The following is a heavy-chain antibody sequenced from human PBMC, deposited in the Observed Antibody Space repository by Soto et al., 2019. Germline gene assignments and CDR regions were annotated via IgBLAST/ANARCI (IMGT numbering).Heavy chain of an antibody. CDR2: IYYSGST. V-gene: IGHV4-59*01. CDR3: ARAPAPLYSSSWDYCDY. CDR1: GGSISSYY. Sequence: QVQLQESGPGLVKPSETLSLTCTVSGGSISSYYWCWVRQPPGKGLQLIGYIYYSGSTNYNPSLKSTVTLPLDTSKNQSSMKLRSVTAADTSVDYCARAPAPLYSSSWDYCDYWGQGTLVTVSS. J-gene: IGHJ4*02. D-gene: IGHD6-13*01.